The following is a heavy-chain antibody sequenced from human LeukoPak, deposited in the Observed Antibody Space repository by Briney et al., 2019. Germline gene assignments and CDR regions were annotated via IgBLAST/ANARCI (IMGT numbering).Heavy chain of an antibody. D-gene: IGHD3-22*01. CDR2: IYHSGST. Sequence: PSETLSLTCAVSGGSISSSNWWRWVREPPGKGLEWIGEIYHSGSTNYNPSLKSRVTISVDTSKNQFSLKLSSVTAADTAVYYCARGTMIAPGGVYWGQGTLVTVSS. CDR3: ARGTMIAPGGVY. CDR1: GGSISSSNW. V-gene: IGHV4-4*02. J-gene: IGHJ4*02.